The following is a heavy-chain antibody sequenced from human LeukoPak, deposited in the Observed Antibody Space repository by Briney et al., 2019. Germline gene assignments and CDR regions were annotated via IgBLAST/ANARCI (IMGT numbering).Heavy chain of an antibody. D-gene: IGHD6-13*01. V-gene: IGHV4-39*01. J-gene: IGHJ4*02. Sequence: SETLSLTCTVSGASFSSSTYYWGWIRQPPGKGLEWIVSIYYSRSTYYNPSLKSRVTMSVDTSKNQFSLKLSSVTAADTAVYYCARHAGGISATGTRPFDYWGQGTLVTVSS. CDR3: ARHAGGISATGTRPFDY. CDR2: IYYSRST. CDR1: GASFSSSTYY.